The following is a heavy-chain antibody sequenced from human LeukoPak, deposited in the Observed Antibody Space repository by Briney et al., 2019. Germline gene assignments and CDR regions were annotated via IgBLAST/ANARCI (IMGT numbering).Heavy chain of an antibody. CDR2: ISDSGTTE. CDR1: GFSLSSFQ. J-gene: IGHJ5*01. D-gene: IGHD2-8*01. Sequence: PGGSLRLSCAASGFSLSSFQMNWVRQAPGKGLEWISYISDSGTTEYYADSVKGRFTISRDNAKNSLYLQMNSLTGEDTALYYCSREGTTNRYNWFDSWGQGTLVNVFS. CDR3: SREGTTNRYNWFDS. V-gene: IGHV3-48*03.